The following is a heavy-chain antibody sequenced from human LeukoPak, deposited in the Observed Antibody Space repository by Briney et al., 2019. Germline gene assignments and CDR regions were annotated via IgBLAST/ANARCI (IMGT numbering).Heavy chain of an antibody. CDR1: GITFDDYA. Sequence: GGSLRLSCIVSGITFDDYAMHWVRQVPGKGLEWGSVISWNSGTIDYADSVKGRFTISRDNTKNSVILQMNSLRPDDTALYYCAKDVDASPAGDALDNWGQGTMVIVSS. V-gene: IGHV3-9*01. D-gene: IGHD2-2*01. J-gene: IGHJ3*02. CDR3: AKDVDASPAGDALDN. CDR2: ISWNSGTI.